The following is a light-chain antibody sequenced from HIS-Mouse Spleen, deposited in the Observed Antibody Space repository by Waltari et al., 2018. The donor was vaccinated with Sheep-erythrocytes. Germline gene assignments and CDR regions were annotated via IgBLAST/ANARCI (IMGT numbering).Light chain of an antibody. J-gene: IGKJ4*01. Sequence: DIQMSQSPSSLSASVGDRVTITCRASQSISSYLKWYLQKPGKAPKLLIYTASSLQSGVPSRFSGSGSGTDFTLTISSLQPEDFATYYCQQSYSTPPLTFGGGTKVEIK. CDR2: TAS. V-gene: IGKV1-39*01. CDR1: QSISSY. CDR3: QQSYSTPPLT.